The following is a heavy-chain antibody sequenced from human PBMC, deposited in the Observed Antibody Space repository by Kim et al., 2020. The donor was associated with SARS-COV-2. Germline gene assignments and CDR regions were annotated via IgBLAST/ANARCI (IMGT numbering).Heavy chain of an antibody. V-gene: IGHV3-13*01. Sequence: GGSLRLSCAASGFTFSSYDMHWVRQATGKGLEWVSAIGTAGDTYYPGSVKGRFTISRENAKNSLYLQMNSLRAGDTAVYYCARGNYYDSSGYYYYYGMDVWGQGTTVTVSS. D-gene: IGHD3-22*01. CDR2: IGTAGDT. J-gene: IGHJ6*02. CDR1: GFTFSSYD. CDR3: ARGNYYDSSGYYYYYGMDV.